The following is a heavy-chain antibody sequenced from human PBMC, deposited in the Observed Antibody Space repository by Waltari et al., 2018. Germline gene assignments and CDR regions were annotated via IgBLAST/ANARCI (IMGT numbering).Heavy chain of an antibody. J-gene: IGHJ4*02. CDR2: IYYSGST. V-gene: IGHV4-59*01. CDR1: GGSISSYY. CDR3: ARGGAGAFDY. Sequence: QVQLQESGPGLVKPSETLSLTCTVSGGSISSYYWSWIRQPPGKGLEWIGYIYYSGSTNYTPSLKSRVTISVDPSNNQCSLKLSSVTAADTAVYYCARGGAGAFDYWGQGTLVTVSS.